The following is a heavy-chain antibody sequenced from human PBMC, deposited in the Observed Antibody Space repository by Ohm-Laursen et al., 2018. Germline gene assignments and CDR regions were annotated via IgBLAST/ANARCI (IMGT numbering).Heavy chain of an antibody. Sequence: TLSLTWTVSGGSISSEGYYWSWIRQHPGKGLEWIGYIYNIGSTYYNPSLKSRVTISVETSKNQFSLQLSSVTAADTAVYYCARSHSRITMIVVVYPTAYDIWGQGTMVTVSS. CDR3: ARSHSRITMIVVVYPTAYDI. V-gene: IGHV4-31*02. J-gene: IGHJ3*02. D-gene: IGHD3-22*01. CDR1: GGSISSEGYY. CDR2: IYNIGST.